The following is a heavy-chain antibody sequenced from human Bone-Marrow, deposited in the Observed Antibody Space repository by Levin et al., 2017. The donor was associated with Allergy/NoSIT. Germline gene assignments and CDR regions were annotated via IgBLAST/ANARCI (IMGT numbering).Heavy chain of an antibody. V-gene: IGHV5-51*01. J-gene: IGHJ6*02. CDR1: GYSFTSYW. CDR3: ARQGQLRLKYGMDV. D-gene: IGHD3-3*01. Sequence: KSGESLKISCKGSGYSFTSYWIGWVRQMPGKGLEWMGIIYPGDSDIRYSPSFKGQVTISADKSIRTAYLQWSNLKASDTAVYYCARQGQLRLKYGMDVWGQGTTVTVSS. CDR2: IYPGDSDI.